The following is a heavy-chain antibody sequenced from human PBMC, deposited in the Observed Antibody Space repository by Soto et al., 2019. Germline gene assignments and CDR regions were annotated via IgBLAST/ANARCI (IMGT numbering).Heavy chain of an antibody. Sequence: QVQLVQSGAEVKKPGSSMKVSCKASGGTSSSYAISWVRQAPGQGLEWMGRLTPILGITDYPQKFQGRVTITADKSTCTTYMELSSLRSGDTAVYYCAREGSGSYYYGMDVWGQGTTVTVSS. D-gene: IGHD1-26*01. CDR3: AREGSGSYYYGMDV. J-gene: IGHJ6*02. V-gene: IGHV1-69*04. CDR1: GGTSSSYA. CDR2: LTPILGIT.